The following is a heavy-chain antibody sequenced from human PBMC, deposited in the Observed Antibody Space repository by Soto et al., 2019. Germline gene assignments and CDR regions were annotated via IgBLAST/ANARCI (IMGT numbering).Heavy chain of an antibody. CDR2: ISVDNGNT. V-gene: IGHV1-18*01. CDR1: GYSFATSC. J-gene: IGHJ4*02. Sequence: QVKLVQSGTEVKKPGASIKVSCKASGYSFATSCMTWVRQAPGQGLEWMGWISVDNGNTNYDQNLQDRVTMTTDTSTNTAYLEVRNMRSDDTAVYYCARAGQYYDASGYADWGQGTLVTVSS. CDR3: ARAGQYYDASGYAD. D-gene: IGHD3-22*01.